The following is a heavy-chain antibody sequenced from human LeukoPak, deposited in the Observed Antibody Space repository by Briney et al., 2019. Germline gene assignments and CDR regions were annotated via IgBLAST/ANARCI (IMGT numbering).Heavy chain of an antibody. Sequence: ASVKVSRKASGYTFTSYGISWVRQAPGQGLEWMGWISAYNGNTNYAQKLQGRVTMTTDTSTSTAYMELRSLRSDDTAVYYCAREGIAAAGRQSPFDYWGQGTLVTVSS. CDR1: GYTFTSYG. V-gene: IGHV1-18*01. CDR2: ISAYNGNT. CDR3: AREGIAAAGRQSPFDY. J-gene: IGHJ4*02. D-gene: IGHD6-13*01.